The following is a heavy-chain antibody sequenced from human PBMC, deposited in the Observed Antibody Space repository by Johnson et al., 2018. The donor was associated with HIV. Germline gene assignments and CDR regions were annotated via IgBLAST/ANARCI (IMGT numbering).Heavy chain of an antibody. CDR3: ARDALMVLGIGAFDV. CDR1: GFIVSSNH. V-gene: IGHV3-53*01. D-gene: IGHD2-8*01. CDR2: IYSGGST. J-gene: IGHJ3*01. Sequence: VQVVESGGGLVKPGGSLRLSCAASGFIVSSNHMSWVRQAPGKGLEWVSEIYSGGSTYYADPVKGRFTISRDKSKNTVFLQMNSLRAEDTAVYYCARDALMVLGIGAFDVWGQGTMVTVSS.